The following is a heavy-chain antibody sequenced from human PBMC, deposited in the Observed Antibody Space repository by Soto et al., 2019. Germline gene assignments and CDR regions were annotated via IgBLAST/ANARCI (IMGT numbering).Heavy chain of an antibody. CDR3: VRDGTKTLRDWFDP. J-gene: IGHJ5*02. D-gene: IGHD1-1*01. V-gene: IGHV4-4*07. Sequence: SETLSLTCTVSCASISGFYWSWIRKSAGKGLEWIGRIYATGTTDYNPSLKSRVMMSVDTSKKQFSLKLRSVTAADKAVYYCVRDGTKTLRDWFDPRGQGISVTVSS. CDR1: CASISGFY. CDR2: IYATGTT.